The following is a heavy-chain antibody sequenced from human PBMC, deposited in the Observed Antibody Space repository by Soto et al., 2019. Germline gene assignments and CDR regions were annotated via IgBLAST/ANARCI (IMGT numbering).Heavy chain of an antibody. Sequence: GASVKVSCKASGYTFTSYAIHWVRQAPGQRLEWMAWINSGNGNTEYSQQFQGRVTITTDTSASTAYMEMSSLRSEDTAVYYCARNYYGSGSHPYYFGVDVWGQGTTVTVSS. V-gene: IGHV1-3*01. J-gene: IGHJ6*02. CDR3: ARNYYGSGSHPYYFGVDV. CDR1: GYTFTSYA. D-gene: IGHD3-10*01. CDR2: INSGNGNT.